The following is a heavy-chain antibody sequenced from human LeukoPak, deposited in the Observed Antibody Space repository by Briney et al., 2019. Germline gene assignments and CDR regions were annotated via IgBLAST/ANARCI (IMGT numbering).Heavy chain of an antibody. V-gene: IGHV3-23*01. D-gene: IGHD5-12*01. CDR2: ISGSGGST. CDR1: GFTFSSYA. Sequence: GSLRLSCAASGFTFSSYAMSWVRQAPGEGLEWVSAISGSGGSTYYADPVKGRFTISRDNSKNTLYLQMNSLRAEDTAVYYCAPWGSGYDYWGQGTLVTVSS. J-gene: IGHJ4*02. CDR3: APWGSGYDY.